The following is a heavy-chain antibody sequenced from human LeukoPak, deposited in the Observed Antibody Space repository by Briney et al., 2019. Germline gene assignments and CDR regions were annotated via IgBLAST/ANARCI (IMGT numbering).Heavy chain of an antibody. V-gene: IGHV3-48*04. CDR3: ARGNYYYFLDY. CDR1: GFTLSSYS. Sequence: PGGSLRFSCPASGFTLSSYSMNWVRQAPGKGLEWVSYISSSSDSTNYADSVKGRFTISRDNAKNSLYLQMNSLRADDTAVYYCARGNYYYFLDYWGQGTLVTVSS. D-gene: IGHD3-22*01. CDR2: ISSSSDST. J-gene: IGHJ4*02.